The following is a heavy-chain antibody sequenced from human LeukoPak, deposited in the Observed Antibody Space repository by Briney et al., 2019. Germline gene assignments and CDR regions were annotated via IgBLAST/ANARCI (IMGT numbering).Heavy chain of an antibody. V-gene: IGHV4-4*07. Sequence: PSETLSLTCTVSGGSISSYYWSWIRQPAGKGLEWIGRIYTSGSTNYNPSLKIRVTMSVDTSKNQFSLKLSSVTAADTAVYYCARDYDILTGYPQGGFDPWGQGTLVTVSS. J-gene: IGHJ5*02. CDR1: GGSISSYY. D-gene: IGHD3-9*01. CDR2: IYTSGST. CDR3: ARDYDILTGYPQGGFDP.